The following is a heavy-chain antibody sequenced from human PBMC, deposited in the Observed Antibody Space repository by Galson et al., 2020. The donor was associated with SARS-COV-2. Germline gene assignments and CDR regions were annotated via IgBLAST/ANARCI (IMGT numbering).Heavy chain of an antibody. Sequence: SVKVSCKASGGTFSSYAISWVRQAPGQGLEWMGGIIPIFGTANYAQKFQGRVTITADESTSTAYMELSSLRSEDTAVYYCASEDIVVVPAAERGAFDIWGQGTMVTVSS. V-gene: IGHV1-69*13. CDR1: GGTFSSYA. D-gene: IGHD2-2*01. CDR3: ASEDIVVVPAAERGAFDI. J-gene: IGHJ3*02. CDR2: IIPIFGTA.